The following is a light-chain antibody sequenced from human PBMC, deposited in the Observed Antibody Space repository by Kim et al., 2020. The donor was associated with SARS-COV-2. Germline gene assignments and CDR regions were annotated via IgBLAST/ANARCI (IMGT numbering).Light chain of an antibody. CDR2: GAS. Sequence: SPGERETLSCRARQSVSSNSLAWYQQKPGQAPRLLIYGASSRATGIPGTFGGSGSGTDFTLTISRLEPEDFAVYYCQQYGRLPITFGQGTRLEIK. J-gene: IGKJ5*01. V-gene: IGKV3-20*01. CDR1: QSVSSNS. CDR3: QQYGRLPIT.